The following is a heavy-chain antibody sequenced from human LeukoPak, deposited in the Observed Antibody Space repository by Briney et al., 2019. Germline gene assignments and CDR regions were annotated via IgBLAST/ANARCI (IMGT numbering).Heavy chain of an antibody. CDR3: FQAEDGIRDFDWLPHYFDY. J-gene: IGHJ4*02. Sequence: PSETLSLTCTVSDGSISSSSYYWGWIRPPPGKGLEWIGSSYYSGSTYYNPSLKSRVTISVDTSKNQFSLKLSSVTAADTAVYFFFQAEDGIRDFDWLPHYFDYWGQGTLVTVSS. CDR1: DGSISSSSYY. CDR2: SYYSGST. V-gene: IGHV4-39*01. D-gene: IGHD3-9*01.